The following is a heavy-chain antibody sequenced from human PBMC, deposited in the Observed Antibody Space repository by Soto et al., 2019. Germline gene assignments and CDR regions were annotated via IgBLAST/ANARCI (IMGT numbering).Heavy chain of an antibody. Sequence: SVKVSCKASGYTFTSYGISWVRQAPGQGLEWMGWISAMFGTANYAQKFKGRVTMTAGESTSTVYMELSSLRSEDTAVYYCARVGPAHYYDSSGYYSPLDYWGQGTLVTVSS. CDR1: GYTFTSYG. V-gene: IGHV1-69*13. CDR2: ISAMFGTA. J-gene: IGHJ4*02. D-gene: IGHD3-22*01. CDR3: ARVGPAHYYDSSGYYSPLDY.